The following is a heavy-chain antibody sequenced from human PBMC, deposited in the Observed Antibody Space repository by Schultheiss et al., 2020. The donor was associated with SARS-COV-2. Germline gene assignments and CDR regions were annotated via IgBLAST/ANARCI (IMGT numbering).Heavy chain of an antibody. CDR2: INHSGST. J-gene: IGHJ6*02. CDR3: ASRYYDFWSGSEPYYYGMDV. V-gene: IGHV4-39*07. Sequence: SETLSLTCTVSGGSISSSSYYWGWIRQPPGKGLEWIGEINHSGSTKYNPSLKSRVTISVDTSKNQFSLKLSSVTAADTAVYYCASRYYDFWSGSEPYYYGMDVWGQGTTVTVSS. D-gene: IGHD3-3*01. CDR1: GGSISSSSYY.